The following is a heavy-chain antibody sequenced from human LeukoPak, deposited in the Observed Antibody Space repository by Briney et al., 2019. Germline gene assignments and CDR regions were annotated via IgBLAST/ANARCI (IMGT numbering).Heavy chain of an antibody. Sequence: PSETLTLTCTVFGGSIRGYHWCWSRQPPGKGLEWIGRFYYSGRTNFNPSLKSRVTISGDTSKNQFSLKVNSVTAADTAVYYCARGVSGITEDSWGQGTLVTVSS. D-gene: IGHD3-3*01. CDR1: GGSIRGYH. J-gene: IGHJ4*02. CDR3: ARGVSGITEDS. CDR2: FYYSGRT. V-gene: IGHV4-59*12.